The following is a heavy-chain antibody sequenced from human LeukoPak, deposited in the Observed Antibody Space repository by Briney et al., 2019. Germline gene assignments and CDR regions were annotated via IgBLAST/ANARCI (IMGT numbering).Heavy chain of an antibody. J-gene: IGHJ6*02. CDR2: IIPIFGIA. CDR3: ARIPDTGYYYRMDV. CDR1: GGTFSSYA. V-gene: IGHV1-69*04. Sequence: SVKVSCKASGGTFSSYAISWVRQAPGQGLEWMGRIIPIFGIANYAQKFQGRVTITADKSTSTAYMELSSLRSEDTAVYYCARIPDTGYYYRMDVWGQGTTVTVSS. D-gene: IGHD5-18*01.